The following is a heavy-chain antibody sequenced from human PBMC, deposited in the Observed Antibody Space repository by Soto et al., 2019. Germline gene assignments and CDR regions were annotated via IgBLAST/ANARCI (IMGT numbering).Heavy chain of an antibody. V-gene: IGHV3-23*01. CDR1: GFTFSSYA. J-gene: IGHJ4*02. CDR3: AKVQSKYDFWSGFPH. CDR2: ISGSGGST. Sequence: PGGSLRLSCAASGFTFSSYAMSWVRQAPGKGLEWVSAISGSGGSTYYADSVKGRFTISRDNSKNTLYLQMNSLRAEDTAVYYCAKVQSKYDFWSGFPHWGQGTLVTVSS. D-gene: IGHD3-3*01.